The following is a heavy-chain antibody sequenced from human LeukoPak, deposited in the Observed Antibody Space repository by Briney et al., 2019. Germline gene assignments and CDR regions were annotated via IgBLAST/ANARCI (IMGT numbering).Heavy chain of an antibody. V-gene: IGHV3-48*01. D-gene: IGHD2-15*01. CDR2: ISSSSSTI. Sequence: GGSLRLSCAASGFTFSSYEMNWVRQAPGKGLEWLSYISSSSSTIYYADSVKGRFTISRDNAKNSLYLQMNSLRAEDTAVYYCARGDCSGGSCYLSLTAIDYWGQGTLVTVSS. J-gene: IGHJ4*02. CDR3: ARGDCSGGSCYLSLTAIDY. CDR1: GFTFSSYE.